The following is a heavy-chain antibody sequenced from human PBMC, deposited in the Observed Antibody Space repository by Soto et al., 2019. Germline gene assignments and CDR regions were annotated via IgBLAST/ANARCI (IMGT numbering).Heavy chain of an antibody. J-gene: IGHJ3*02. CDR1: GFSFDDYT. CDR2: LSWNSGFS. Sequence: PGGSLRLSCGGSGFSFDDYTMHWVRQAPGKGPEWVASLSWNSGFSGYADSVKGRFTISRDNAQSSVHLQMNNLRTEDTALYYCAKGRGTIVVTDAYDIWGRGTMVTVSS. V-gene: IGHV3-9*01. D-gene: IGHD3-22*01. CDR3: AKGRGTIVVTDAYDI.